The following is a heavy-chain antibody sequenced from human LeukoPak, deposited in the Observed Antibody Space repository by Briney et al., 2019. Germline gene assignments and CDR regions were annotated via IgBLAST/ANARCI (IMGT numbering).Heavy chain of an antibody. V-gene: IGHV3-11*01. CDR2: ISGSGSTI. CDR3: ARDLPHCSGGSCHPGAFDY. CDR1: GFTFSDYY. J-gene: IGHJ4*02. Sequence: GGSLRLSCAASGFTFSDYYMSWIRQAPGKGLEWVSYISGSGSTIYYADSVKGRFTISRDNAKNSLYLQMNSLRAEDTAVYYCARDLPHCSGGSCHPGAFDYWGQGTLVTVSS. D-gene: IGHD2-15*01.